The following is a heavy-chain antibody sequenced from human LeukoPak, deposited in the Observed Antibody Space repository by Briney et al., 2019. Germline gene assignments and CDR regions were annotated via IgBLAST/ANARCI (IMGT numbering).Heavy chain of an antibody. Sequence: GASVKVSCKASGYTFTGYYMHWVRQAPGQGLEWMGGIIPILDTANYAQKFQGRVTITGDKSTSTAYMELSSLRSEDTAVYYCARSSRTYYYYYMDVWGKGTTVTVSS. D-gene: IGHD3/OR15-3a*01. CDR1: GYTFTGYY. CDR3: ARSSRTYYYYYMDV. J-gene: IGHJ6*03. V-gene: IGHV1-69*06. CDR2: IIPILDTA.